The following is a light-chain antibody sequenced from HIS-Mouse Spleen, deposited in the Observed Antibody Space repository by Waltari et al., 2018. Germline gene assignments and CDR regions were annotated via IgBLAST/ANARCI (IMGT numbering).Light chain of an antibody. CDR2: DDT. Sequence: SYALTQPPSVSVAPGKTARITCGGNNIGSKSVHWYQQQPGQAPLQVVYDDTDRPSGIPERFSGSHSGNTATLTISRVEAGDEADYYCQVWDSSSDHPYVFGTGTKVTVL. J-gene: IGLJ1*01. V-gene: IGLV3-21*03. CDR3: QVWDSSSDHPYV. CDR1: NIGSKS.